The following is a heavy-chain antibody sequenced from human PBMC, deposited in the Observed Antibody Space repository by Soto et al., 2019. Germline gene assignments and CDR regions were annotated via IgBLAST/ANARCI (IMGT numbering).Heavy chain of an antibody. V-gene: IGHV1-3*01. CDR3: GTSGTTAYYYGMDV. D-gene: IGHD1-7*01. CDR2: INAGNGNT. CDR1: VYAINSYA. Sequence: SVKVSRSASVYAINSYAMHCVRQDPGQRLEWMGWINAGNGNTKYSQKFQGRVTITRDTSASTAYMELSSLRSEDTAVYYCGTSGTTAYYYGMDVWAQGTTVTVSS. J-gene: IGHJ6*02.